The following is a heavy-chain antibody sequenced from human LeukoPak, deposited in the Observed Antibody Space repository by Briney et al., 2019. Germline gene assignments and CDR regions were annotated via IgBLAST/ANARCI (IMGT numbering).Heavy chain of an antibody. V-gene: IGHV4-4*07. CDR1: GGSISSYY. J-gene: IGHJ4*02. Sequence: PSETLSLTCTVSGGSISSYYWSWIRQPAGKGLEWIGRIYTSGSTNYNPSLKSRVTMSVDTSKNQFSLKLSSVTAADTAVYYCARGGGYSSSWYFVIDYWGQGTLVTVSS. CDR3: ARGGGYSSSWYFVIDY. D-gene: IGHD6-13*01. CDR2: IYTSGST.